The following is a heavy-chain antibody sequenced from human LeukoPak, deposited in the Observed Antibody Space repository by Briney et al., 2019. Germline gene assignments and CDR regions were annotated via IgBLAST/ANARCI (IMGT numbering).Heavy chain of an antibody. CDR1: GGSISSYY. CDR3: AAYCGTSTCSGEGLDY. V-gene: IGHV4-59*01. J-gene: IGHJ4*02. D-gene: IGHD2-21*01. Sequence: PSETLSLTCTVSGGSISSYYWSWIRQPPGKGLEWIGYIYHSGSTNYNPSLKSRVTMSVDTSKSQFSLKLSSVTAADTAVYYCAAYCGTSTCSGEGLDYWGQGTLVTVSS. CDR2: IYHSGST.